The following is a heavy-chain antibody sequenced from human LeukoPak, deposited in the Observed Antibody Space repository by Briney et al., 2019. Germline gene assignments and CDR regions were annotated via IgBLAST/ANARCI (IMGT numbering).Heavy chain of an antibody. D-gene: IGHD2-2*01. CDR1: GFTFSSYG. J-gene: IGHJ5*02. V-gene: IGHV3-21*01. CDR3: ARDHGDIVVVPAALGSWFDP. CDR2: ISSSSYI. Sequence: GGSLRLSCAASGFTFSSYGMNWVRQAPGKGLEWVSSISSSSYIYYADSVKGRFTISRDNAKNSLYLQMNSLRAEDTAVYYCARDHGDIVVVPAALGSWFDPWGQGTLVTVSS.